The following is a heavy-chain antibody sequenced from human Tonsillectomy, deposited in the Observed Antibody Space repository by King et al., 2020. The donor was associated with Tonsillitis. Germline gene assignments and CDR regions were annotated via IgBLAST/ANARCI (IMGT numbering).Heavy chain of an antibody. D-gene: IGHD2-2*01. CDR1: GGSISSYY. Sequence: HVQLQESGPGLVKPSETLSLTCTVSGGSISSYYWSWIRQPPGKGLEWIGYIYYSGSTNYNPSLKSRVTISVDTSKNQFSLKLSSVTAADTAVYYCARIGYVENYYYYMDVWGKGTTVTVSS. V-gene: IGHV4-59*08. J-gene: IGHJ6*03. CDR2: IYYSGST. CDR3: ARIGYVENYYYYMDV.